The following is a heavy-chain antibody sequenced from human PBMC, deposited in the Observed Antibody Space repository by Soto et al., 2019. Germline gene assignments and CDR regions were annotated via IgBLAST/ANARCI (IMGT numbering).Heavy chain of an antibody. Sequence: SETLSLTCTVSGGSVSSGSYYWSWIRQPPGKGLEWIGDIYYSGSTNYNPSLKSRVTISVDTSKNQFSLKLSSVTAADTAVYYCARLRRWGYCSSTSCYRSSYYYYGMDVWGQGTTVTVSS. J-gene: IGHJ6*02. CDR2: IYYSGST. CDR1: GGSVSSGSYY. CDR3: ARLRRWGYCSSTSCYRSSYYYYGMDV. D-gene: IGHD2-2*02. V-gene: IGHV4-61*01.